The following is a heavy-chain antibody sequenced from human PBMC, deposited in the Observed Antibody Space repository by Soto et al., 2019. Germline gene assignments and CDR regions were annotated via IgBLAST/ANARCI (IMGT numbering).Heavy chain of an antibody. CDR3: ARLVLGDSSGYLDC. CDR1: GGSIGIYY. D-gene: IGHD3-22*01. J-gene: IGHJ4*02. Sequence: SETPSRNATTAGGSIGIYYLILLRQPPGKGLEWIGYIYYIGSTNYSPSFQGQVTISADKSISTAYLQWSSLKASDTAMYYCARLVLGDSSGYLDCWGQGTPVNVSS. CDR2: IYYIGST. V-gene: IGHV4-59*12.